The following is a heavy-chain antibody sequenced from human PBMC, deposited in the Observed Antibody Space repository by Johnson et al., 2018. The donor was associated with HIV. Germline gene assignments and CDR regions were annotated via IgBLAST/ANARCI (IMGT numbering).Heavy chain of an antibody. CDR1: GFTFSSYA. CDR2: ISYDGSNK. Sequence: QEQLVESGGGVVQPGRSLRLSCAASGFTFSSYAMHWVRQAPGKGLEWVAVISYDGSNKYYADSVKGRFTISRDNSKNTLYLQMNSLRAEDTAVYYCAKAPYGSGISPGAFDIWGQGTMVTVSS. J-gene: IGHJ3*02. CDR3: AKAPYGSGISPGAFDI. V-gene: IGHV3-30-3*01. D-gene: IGHD3-10*01.